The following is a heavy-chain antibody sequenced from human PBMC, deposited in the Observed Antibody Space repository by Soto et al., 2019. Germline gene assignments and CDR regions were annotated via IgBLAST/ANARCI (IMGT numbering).Heavy chain of an antibody. D-gene: IGHD6-13*01. Sequence: QVQLVQSGAEVKKPGASVKVSCKASGYTFTSYDINWVRQATGQGLEWMGWMNPNSGNTGYAQKFQGRVTMTRNTSISTAYMELSSLRSEDTAVYYCATSFIAAAGIAYYGMDVWGQGTTVTVSS. CDR1: GYTFTSYD. CDR2: MNPNSGNT. V-gene: IGHV1-8*01. J-gene: IGHJ6*02. CDR3: ATSFIAAAGIAYYGMDV.